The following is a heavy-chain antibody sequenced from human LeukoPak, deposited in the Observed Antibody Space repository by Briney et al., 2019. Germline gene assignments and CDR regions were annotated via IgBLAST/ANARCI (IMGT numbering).Heavy chain of an antibody. J-gene: IGHJ4*02. CDR1: EFTFSNYG. Sequence: GGSLRLSCAASEFTFSNYGMHWVRQAPGKGLEWVAFIRYDGTNKYYADSVKGRFTISRDNAKNSLYLQMNSLRAEDTSLFYCARDAVLSNIAAAGYFDNWGQGTLVTVSS. CDR2: IRYDGTNK. D-gene: IGHD6-13*01. CDR3: ARDAVLSNIAAAGYFDN. V-gene: IGHV3-30*02.